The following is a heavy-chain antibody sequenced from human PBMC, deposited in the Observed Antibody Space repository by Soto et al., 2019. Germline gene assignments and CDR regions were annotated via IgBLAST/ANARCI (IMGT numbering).Heavy chain of an antibody. J-gene: IGHJ6*03. Sequence: ASVKVSCKASGYTFTSYDINWVRQATGQGLEWMGWMNPNSGNTGYAQKFQGRVTMTRNTSISTAYMELSSLRSEDTAVYYCARARGIVGATTFYYYMDVWGKGTTVTVFS. CDR2: MNPNSGNT. V-gene: IGHV1-8*01. CDR3: ARARGIVGATTFYYYMDV. D-gene: IGHD1-26*01. CDR1: GYTFTSYD.